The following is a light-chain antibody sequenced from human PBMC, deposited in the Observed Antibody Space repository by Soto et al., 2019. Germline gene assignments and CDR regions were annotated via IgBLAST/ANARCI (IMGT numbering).Light chain of an antibody. CDR3: QQYNSMWT. CDR2: DAS. CDR1: QIIGSW. V-gene: IGKV1-5*01. J-gene: IGKJ1*01. Sequence: VDRVTITCRASQIIGSWLAWYQQRPGQAPNLLIYDASNMESGVPSRFSGSGSGTEFTLTISSLQPDDFATYYCQQYNSMWTFGQGTKVDIK.